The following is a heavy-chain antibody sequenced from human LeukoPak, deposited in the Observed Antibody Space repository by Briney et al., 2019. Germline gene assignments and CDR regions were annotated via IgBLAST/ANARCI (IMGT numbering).Heavy chain of an antibody. V-gene: IGHV3-23*01. D-gene: IGHD3-10*01. CDR1: GFTFSSYA. J-gene: IGHJ6*03. Sequence: GGSLRLSCAASGFTFSSYAMTWVRQAPGKGLEWVSSIRESGGSTSYAESVKGRFTISRDNSKNTLYLQMNSLRAEDTAVYYCARGGFNMVRGVIIPSNSYFYYMDIWGKGTTVTVSS. CDR3: ARGGFNMVRGVIIPSNSYFYYMDI. CDR2: IRESGGST.